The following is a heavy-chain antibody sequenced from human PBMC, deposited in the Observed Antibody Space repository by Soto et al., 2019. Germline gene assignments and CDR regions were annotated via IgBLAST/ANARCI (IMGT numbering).Heavy chain of an antibody. J-gene: IGHJ6*03. Sequence: SVKVSCKASGGTFSSYAISWVRQAPGQGLEWMGGIIPILGIANYAQKFQGRVTITADKSTSTAYMELSSLRSEDTAVYYCARDGGLVTHYYYYMDVWGKGTTVTVSS. CDR1: GGTFSSYA. CDR3: ARDGGLVTHYYYYMDV. V-gene: IGHV1-69*10. CDR2: IIPILGIA. D-gene: IGHD2-21*02.